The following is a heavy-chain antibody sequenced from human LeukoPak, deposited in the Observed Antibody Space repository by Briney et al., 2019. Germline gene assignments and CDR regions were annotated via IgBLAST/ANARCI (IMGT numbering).Heavy chain of an antibody. D-gene: IGHD2-2*01. CDR1: GYSFTTYW. CDR2: IYPGDSDT. Sequence: GESLKISCKGSGYSFTTYWIGWVRQMPGKGLEWMGIIYPGDSDTRYSPSFQGQVTISAGKSISTAYLQWSSLKASDTAMYYCARSYTRAIPAAMGLTVAFDYWGQGTLVTVSS. V-gene: IGHV5-51*01. CDR3: ARSYTRAIPAAMGLTVAFDY. J-gene: IGHJ4*02.